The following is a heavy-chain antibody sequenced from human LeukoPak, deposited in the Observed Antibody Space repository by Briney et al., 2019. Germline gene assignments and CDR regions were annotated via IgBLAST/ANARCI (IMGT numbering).Heavy chain of an antibody. CDR2: IIPIFGTA. CDR3: ARAQPIVPAAMGWFDP. Sequence: GASVKVSCKASGGTFSSYAISWVRQAPGQGLEWMGGIIPIFGTANYARKFQGRVTITTDESTSTAYMELSSLRSEDTAVYYCARAQPIVPAAMGWFDPWGQGTLVTVSS. CDR1: GGTFSSYA. J-gene: IGHJ5*02. V-gene: IGHV1-69*05. D-gene: IGHD2-2*01.